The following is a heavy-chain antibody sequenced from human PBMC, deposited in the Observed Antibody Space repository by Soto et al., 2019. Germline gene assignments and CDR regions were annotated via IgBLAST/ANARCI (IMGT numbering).Heavy chain of an antibody. V-gene: IGHV4-39*01. Sequence: PSEPLSLTCTVSGGSIRSSTYYWAWIRHPPGKGMEWIGSIFRSGSTYYNPSLKSRVTISVDTSKNQFSLELTSVTAADTAVYYCASPAGEWFKYFDYWGHGT. CDR2: IFRSGST. J-gene: IGHJ4*01. CDR3: ASPAGEWFKYFDY. CDR1: GGSIRSSTYY. D-gene: IGHD3-3*01.